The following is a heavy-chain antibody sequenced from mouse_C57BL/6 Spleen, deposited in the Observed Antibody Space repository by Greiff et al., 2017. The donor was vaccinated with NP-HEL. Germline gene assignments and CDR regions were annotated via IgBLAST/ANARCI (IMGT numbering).Heavy chain of an antibody. CDR2: YPGSGNTY. V-gene: IGHV1-83*01. Sequence: VQLQESGPELVKPGASVKMSCKASGYTFTDYYMHWVKQKPGKGLEWIGEIYPGSGNTYYNEKFKGKATLTADTSSSTAYMQLSSLTSEDSAVYFCARSDYWGQGTTLTVSS. J-gene: IGHJ2*01. CDR3: RSDY. CDR1: YTFTDYYM.